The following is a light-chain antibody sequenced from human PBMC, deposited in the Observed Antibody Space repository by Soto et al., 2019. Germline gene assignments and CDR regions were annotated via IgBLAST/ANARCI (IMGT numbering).Light chain of an antibody. CDR2: EVD. CDR1: ISDVGGYNY. Sequence: QSVLTQPASVSGSPGQSITISCTGTISDVGGYNYVSWYQQHPGKAPKLMIYEVDSRPSGVSNRFSGSKSGNTASLTISGLQAEDEADYYCSSCTSGNIVVFGGGTKLTVL. J-gene: IGLJ2*01. V-gene: IGLV2-14*01. CDR3: SSCTSGNIVV.